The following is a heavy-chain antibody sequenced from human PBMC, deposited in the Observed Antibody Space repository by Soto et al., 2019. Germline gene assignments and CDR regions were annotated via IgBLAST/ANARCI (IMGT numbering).Heavy chain of an antibody. D-gene: IGHD2-8*01. J-gene: IGHJ6*02. V-gene: IGHV1-2*04. CDR2: INPKSGGT. Sequence: QVQLVQSGAEVKKPGASVKVSCKASGYSFTDYHIHWVRQAPGQGLEWLGRINPKSGGTSTAQKFQGWVTMTTDTSIITASMELTRLTSDETAIYYCARGDSTDCSNGVCSFFYDHDMDVWGQGTTVTVSS. CDR3: ARGDSTDCSNGVCSFFYDHDMDV. CDR1: GYSFTDYH.